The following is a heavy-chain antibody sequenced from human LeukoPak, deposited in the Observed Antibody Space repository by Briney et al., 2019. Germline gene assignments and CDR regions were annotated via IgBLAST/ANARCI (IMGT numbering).Heavy chain of an antibody. Sequence: GGSLRLSCAASGFTFSSYASSWVRQAPAQGLEWMGGINPIFGTANYAQKFQGRVTITADESTSTAYMELSSLRSEDTAVYYCARGDVDTAYDYWGQGTLVTVSS. CDR3: ARGDVDTAYDY. J-gene: IGHJ4*02. V-gene: IGHV1-69*01. D-gene: IGHD5-18*01. CDR1: GFTFSSYA. CDR2: INPIFGTA.